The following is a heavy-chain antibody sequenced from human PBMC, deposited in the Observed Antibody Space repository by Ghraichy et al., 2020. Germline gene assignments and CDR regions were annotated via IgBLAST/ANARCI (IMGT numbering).Heavy chain of an antibody. CDR2: LYYSRST. CDR1: GGSISSSSYY. J-gene: IGHJ4*02. V-gene: IGHV4-39*01. CDR3: ETGTQSYVLWFGEGSDY. Sequence: SETLSLTCTVSGGSISSSSYYWGWLRQPPGKGLEWNRSLYYSRSTYYNPSLKSRVTISVDTSKNQFSLKLSSVAAADAAVYYCETGTQSYVLWFGEGSDYWGQGTLVTVSS. D-gene: IGHD3-10*01.